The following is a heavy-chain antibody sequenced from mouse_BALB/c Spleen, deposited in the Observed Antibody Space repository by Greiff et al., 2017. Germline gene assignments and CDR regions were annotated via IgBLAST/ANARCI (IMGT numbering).Heavy chain of an antibody. V-gene: IGHV1-87*01. D-gene: IGHD2-4*01. CDR1: GYTFTSYW. CDR2: IYPGDGDT. Sequence: VQLQESGAELARPGASVKLSCKASGYTFTSYWMQWVKQRPGQGLEWIGAIYPGDGDTRYTQKFKGKATLTADKSSSTAYMQLSSLASEDSAVYYCARYYDYDGFAYWGQGTLVTVSA. J-gene: IGHJ3*01. CDR3: ARYYDYDGFAY.